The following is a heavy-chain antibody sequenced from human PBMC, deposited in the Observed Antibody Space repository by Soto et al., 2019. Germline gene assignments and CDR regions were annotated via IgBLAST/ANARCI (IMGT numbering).Heavy chain of an antibody. J-gene: IGHJ6*02. D-gene: IGHD3-22*01. V-gene: IGHV1-69*13. CDR3: AREGVKGDYYDSSGYRWVMDV. CDR1: GGTFSSYA. Sequence: ASVKVSCKASGGTFSSYAISWVRQAPGQGLEWMGGIIPIFGTANYAQKFQGRVTITADESTSTAYMELSSLRSEDTAAYYCAREGVKGDYYDSSGYRWVMDVWGQGTTVTVSS. CDR2: IIPIFGTA.